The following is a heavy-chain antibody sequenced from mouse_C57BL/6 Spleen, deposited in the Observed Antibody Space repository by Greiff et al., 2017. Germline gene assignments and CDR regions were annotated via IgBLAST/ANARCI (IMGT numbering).Heavy chain of an antibody. CDR2: INPSSGYT. Sequence: QVQLQQSGAELAKPGASVKLSCKASGYTFTSYWMHWVKQRPGQGLEWIGYINPSSGYTKYNQKFKDKATLTADKSSRTAYMQLSSLTYEASAYYYCARGSSGPFDYWGQGTPLTVSS. J-gene: IGHJ2*01. CDR3: ARGSSGPFDY. V-gene: IGHV1-7*01. CDR1: GYTFTSYW. D-gene: IGHD3-2*02.